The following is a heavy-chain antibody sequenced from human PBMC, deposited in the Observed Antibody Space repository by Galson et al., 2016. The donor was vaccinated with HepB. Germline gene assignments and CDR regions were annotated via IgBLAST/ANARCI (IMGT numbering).Heavy chain of an antibody. J-gene: IGHJ5*02. CDR1: GGAISSSTSY. CDR3: ARHFSWSRGQWLVGGTSWFDP. D-gene: IGHD6-19*01. Sequence: ETLSLTCTVDGGAISSSTSYWGWVRQPPGKGLEWIGNIYYSGRIFYNPSLNSRVTISVDTSKNQFSLKLTSVTAADTAVYYCARHFSWSRGQWLVGGTSWFDPWGQGTLVTVSS. V-gene: IGHV4-39*01. CDR2: IYYSGRI.